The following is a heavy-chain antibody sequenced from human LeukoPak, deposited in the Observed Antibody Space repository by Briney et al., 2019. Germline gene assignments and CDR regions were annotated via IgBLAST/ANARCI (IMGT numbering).Heavy chain of an antibody. D-gene: IGHD5-24*01. CDR2: IKQDGSEK. CDR3: ARDLDLGVTRWLEPEFDY. V-gene: IGHV3-7*01. J-gene: IGHJ4*02. CDR1: GFTFSSYW. Sequence: PGGSLRLSCAASGFTFSSYWMSWVRQAPGKGLEWVANIKQDGSEKYYVDSVKGRFTISRDNAKNSLYLQMNSLRAEDTAVYYCARDLDLGVTRWLEPEFDYWGQGTLVTVSS.